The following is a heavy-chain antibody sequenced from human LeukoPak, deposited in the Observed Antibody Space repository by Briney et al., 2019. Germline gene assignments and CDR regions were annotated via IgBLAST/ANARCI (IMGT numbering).Heavy chain of an antibody. CDR2: IYTSGSS. V-gene: IGHV4-4*09. CDR1: GGSISSYY. CDR3: ARQASTAAGDNWFDP. Sequence: PSETLSLTCTVSGGSISSYYWSWIRQPPGKGLEWIGYIYTSGSSNYNPSLKSRVTISVDTSKNQFPLKLSSVTAADTAVYYCARQASTAAGDNWFDPWGQGTLVTVSS. J-gene: IGHJ5*02. D-gene: IGHD6-6*01.